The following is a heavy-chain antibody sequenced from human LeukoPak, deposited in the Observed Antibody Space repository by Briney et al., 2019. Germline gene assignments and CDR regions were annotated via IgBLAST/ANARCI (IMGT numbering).Heavy chain of an antibody. D-gene: IGHD2/OR15-2a*01. CDR2: ISSDGNNE. J-gene: IGHJ5*02. CDR3: VKGLASTTSYGNWFDP. V-gene: IGHV3-30*18. CDR1: GFTFRTYA. Sequence: GRPLRLSCGASGFTFRTYAMHWVRQTPDKGLEWVAFISSDGNNENYADSVKGRFAISRDNSKNTLYLRMNNLTPEDTGVYYCVKGLASTTSYGNWFDPWGQGTLVTVSS.